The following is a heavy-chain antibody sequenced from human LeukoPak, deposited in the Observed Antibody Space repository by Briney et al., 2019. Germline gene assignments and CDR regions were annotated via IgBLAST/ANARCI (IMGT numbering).Heavy chain of an antibody. D-gene: IGHD5-18*01. CDR3: ARDWVQGGYSYGYNWFDP. J-gene: IGHJ5*02. CDR1: GYTFTGYY. V-gene: IGHV1-2*06. CDR2: INPNSGGT. Sequence: ASVKVSCMASGYTFTGYYMHWVRQAPGQGLEWMGRINPNSGGTNYAQKFQGRVTMTRDTSISTAYMELSRLRSDDTAVYYCARDWVQGGYSYGYNWFDPWGQGTLVTVSS.